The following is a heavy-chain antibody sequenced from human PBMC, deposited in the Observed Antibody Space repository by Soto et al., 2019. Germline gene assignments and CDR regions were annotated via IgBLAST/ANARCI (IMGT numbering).Heavy chain of an antibody. V-gene: IGHV1-18*01. CDR2: IGGYKGNT. CDR3: AARPPPFAF. D-gene: IGHD6-6*01. CDR1: GYTFTNYG. Sequence: ASVKVSCKASGYTFTNYGVSWVRQAPGQGLEWMGWIGGYKGNTNYAQKLQGRVTLTTDTSTRTAYMELRSLRSDDTALYYCAARPPPFAFSSQGTLVTVSS. J-gene: IGHJ4*02.